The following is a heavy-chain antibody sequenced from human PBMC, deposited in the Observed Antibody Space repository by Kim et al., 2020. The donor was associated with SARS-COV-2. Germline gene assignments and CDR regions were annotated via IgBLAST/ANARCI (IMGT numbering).Heavy chain of an antibody. J-gene: IGHJ5*02. Sequence: SETLSLTCTVSGGSISSYYWSWIRQPPGKGLEWIGYIYYSGSTNYNPSLKSRVTISVDTSKNQFSLKLSSVTAADTAVYYCATGGVLLWFGETINWFDPWGQGTLVTVSS. V-gene: IGHV4-59*01. CDR3: ATGGVLLWFGETINWFDP. CDR1: GGSISSYY. CDR2: IYYSGST. D-gene: IGHD3-10*01.